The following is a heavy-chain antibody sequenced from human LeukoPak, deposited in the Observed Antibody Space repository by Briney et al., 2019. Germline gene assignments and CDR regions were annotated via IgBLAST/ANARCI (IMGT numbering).Heavy chain of an antibody. J-gene: IGHJ6*02. CDR2: IIPIFGTA. D-gene: IGHD4-23*01. CDR3: ARSEVTPYYYYGMDV. Sequence: ASVKVSCKASGGTFSSYAISWVRQAPGQGLEWMGGIIPIFGTANYAQKFQGRVTITADESTSTAYMEPSSLRSEDTAVYYCARSEVTPYYYYGMDVWGQGTTVTVSS. V-gene: IGHV1-69*01. CDR1: GGTFSSYA.